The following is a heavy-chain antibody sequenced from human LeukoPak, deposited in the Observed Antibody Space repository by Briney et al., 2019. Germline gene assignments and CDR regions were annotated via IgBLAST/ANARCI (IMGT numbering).Heavy chain of an antibody. CDR1: GDTFTSYD. CDR3: ARVHGYYDFWSGYVNWFDP. Sequence: ASVKVSCKASGDTFTSYDINLVRQATGRGLEWMGWMNPNSGNTGYAQKFQGRVTMTRNTSISTAYMELSSLRSEDTAVYYCARVHGYYDFWSGYVNWFDPWGQGTLVTVSS. V-gene: IGHV1-8*01. CDR2: MNPNSGNT. J-gene: IGHJ5*02. D-gene: IGHD3-3*01.